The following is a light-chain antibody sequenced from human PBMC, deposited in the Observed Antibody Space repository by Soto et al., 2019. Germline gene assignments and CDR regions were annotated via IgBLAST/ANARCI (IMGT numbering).Light chain of an antibody. V-gene: IGKV1-39*01. CDR2: AAS. Sequence: DIPLTPSPSSLSASGGDRVSISCRASQRINNYLNWYQQKPGKAPKVLIFAASTLQSGVPSRFSGSGSGTHCTLTISSLQPEDFATYYCEQSHTPPQTFGQGTKVDI. J-gene: IGKJ1*01. CDR3: EQSHTPPQT. CDR1: QRINNY.